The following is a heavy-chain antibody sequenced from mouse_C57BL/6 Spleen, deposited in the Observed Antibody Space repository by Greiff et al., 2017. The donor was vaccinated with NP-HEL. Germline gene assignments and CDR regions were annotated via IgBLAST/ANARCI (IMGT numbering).Heavy chain of an antibody. V-gene: IGHV1-69*01. J-gene: IGHJ2*01. CDR2: IDPSDSYT. D-gene: IGHD2-4*01. CDR3: ARSSDYDSGFDY. CDR1: GYTFTSYW. Sequence: QVQLQQPGAELVMPGASVKLSCKASGYTFTSYWMHWVKQRPGQGLEWIGEIDPSDSYTNYNQKFKGKSTLTVDKSSGTAYMQLSSLTSEDSAVYYCARSSDYDSGFDYWGQGTTLTVSS.